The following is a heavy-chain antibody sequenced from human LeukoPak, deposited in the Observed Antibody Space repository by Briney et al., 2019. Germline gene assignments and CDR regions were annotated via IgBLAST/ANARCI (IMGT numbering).Heavy chain of an antibody. CDR1: GGSMSSYY. CDR3: ARGARAGYNLEPFDY. CDR2: IYYSGST. J-gene: IGHJ4*02. D-gene: IGHD5-24*01. V-gene: IGHV4-59*08. Sequence: SETLSLTCTVSGGSMSSYYWSWIRQPPGKGLEWIGYIYYSGSTKYNPSLKSRVTISVDTSKNQFSLKLSSVTAADTAVYYCARGARAGYNLEPFDYWGQGTLVTVYS.